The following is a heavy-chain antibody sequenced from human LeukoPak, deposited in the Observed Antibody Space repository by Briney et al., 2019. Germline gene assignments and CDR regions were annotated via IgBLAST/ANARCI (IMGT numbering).Heavy chain of an antibody. J-gene: IGHJ4*02. Sequence: PGGSLRLSCAASGLTFSSYAMSWVRQAPGKGLEWVSAISGSGGSTYYADSVKGRFTISRDNSKNTLYLQMNSLRAEDTAVYYCAKDQGPTPIWFGERWGQGTLVTVSS. CDR2: ISGSGGST. V-gene: IGHV3-23*01. CDR3: AKDQGPTPIWFGER. D-gene: IGHD3-10*01. CDR1: GLTFSSYA.